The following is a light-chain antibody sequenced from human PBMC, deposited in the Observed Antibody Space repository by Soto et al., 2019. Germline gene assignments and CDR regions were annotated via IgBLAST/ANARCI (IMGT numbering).Light chain of an antibody. CDR2: EVN. CDR1: ASDIGGYNF. Sequence: QSALTQPPSASGSPGQSVAISCTGTASDIGGYNFVSWYQQHPGKAPKLLIYEVNKRPSGVPDRFSGSKSGNTASLTVSGXXAXXXADYYCSAHGGTNPYVFGTGTKLTVL. V-gene: IGLV2-8*01. J-gene: IGLJ1*01. CDR3: SAHGGTNPYV.